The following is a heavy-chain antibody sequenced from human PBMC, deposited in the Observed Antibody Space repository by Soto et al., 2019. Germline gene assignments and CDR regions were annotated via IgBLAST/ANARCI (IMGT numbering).Heavy chain of an antibody. J-gene: IGHJ4*02. V-gene: IGHV4-31*03. CDR2: IYHSGST. Sequence: QVQLQESGPGLVKPSQTLSLTCTVSGSSISSGSYYWSWIRQHPGKGLEWIGYIYHSGSTSYNPSLKSRGTISLDTSKNQFALKLSSVTAADTAVYYCARDYMAVVDWGQGTLVTVSS. CDR1: GSSISSGSYY. CDR3: ARDYMAVVD. D-gene: IGHD2-15*01.